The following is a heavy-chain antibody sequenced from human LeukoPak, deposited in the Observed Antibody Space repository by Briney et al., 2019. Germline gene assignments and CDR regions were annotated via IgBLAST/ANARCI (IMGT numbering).Heavy chain of an antibody. D-gene: IGHD3-10*01. Sequence: GGSLRLSCAASGFTFSSYGMSWVRQAPGKGLEWVSAISGSGGSTYYADSVKGRFTISRDNSKNTLYLQMNSLRAEDTAVYYCAKETVLLWFGELYPHYDYWGQGTLVTVSS. CDR1: GFTFSSYG. J-gene: IGHJ4*02. CDR2: ISGSGGST. CDR3: AKETVLLWFGELYPHYDY. V-gene: IGHV3-23*01.